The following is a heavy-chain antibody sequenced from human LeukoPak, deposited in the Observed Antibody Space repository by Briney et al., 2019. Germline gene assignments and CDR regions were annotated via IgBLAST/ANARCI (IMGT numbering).Heavy chain of an antibody. CDR1: GFTFSSYA. Sequence: GGSLRLSCEASGFTFSSYAIRWVRQAPGTGLEWVSSIPGSGGATYYADSVKGRFTISRDNSKNTLYLQMNSLRAEDTAVYYCAKYSRVVVISPDAFDIWGQGTMVTVSS. V-gene: IGHV3-23*01. CDR2: IPGSGGAT. CDR3: AKYSRVVVISPDAFDI. D-gene: IGHD3-22*01. J-gene: IGHJ3*02.